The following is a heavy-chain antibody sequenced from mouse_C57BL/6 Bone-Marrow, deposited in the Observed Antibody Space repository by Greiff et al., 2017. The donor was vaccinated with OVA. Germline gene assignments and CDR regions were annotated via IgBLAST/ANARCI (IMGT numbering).Heavy chain of an antibody. V-gene: IGHV14-4*01. CDR3: TSYGNFGY. CDR1: GFNIKDDY. Sequence: VQLQQSGAELVRPGASVKLSCTASGFNIKDDYMHWVKQRPEQGLEWIGWIDPENGDTEYASKFQGKATITADTSYNTAYLQLSSLTSEYTAVYYCTSYGNFGYWCPGTTLTVSS. CDR2: IDPENGDT. D-gene: IGHD2-1*01. J-gene: IGHJ2*01.